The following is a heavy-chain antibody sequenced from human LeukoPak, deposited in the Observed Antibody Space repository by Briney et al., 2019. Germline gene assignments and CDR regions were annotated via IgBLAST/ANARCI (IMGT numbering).Heavy chain of an antibody. CDR2: ISGSGGST. V-gene: IGHV3-23*01. Sequence: GGSLRLSCAASGFTFSSYAMSWVRQAPGKRLEWVSAISGSGGSTYYADSVKGRFTISRDNSKNTLYLQMNSLRAEDTAVYYCAKDLPSGWLTKTIVFDYWGQGTLVTVSS. D-gene: IGHD6-19*01. J-gene: IGHJ4*02. CDR3: AKDLPSGWLTKTIVFDY. CDR1: GFTFSSYA.